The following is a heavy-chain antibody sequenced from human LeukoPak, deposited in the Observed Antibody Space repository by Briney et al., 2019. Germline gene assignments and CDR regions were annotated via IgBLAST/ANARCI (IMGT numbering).Heavy chain of an antibody. J-gene: IGHJ4*02. V-gene: IGHV4-4*02. CDR2: IYHSGST. Sequence: PSGTLSLTCAVSGGSISSSNWWSWVRQPPGKGLEWIGEIYHSGSTNYNPSLKSRVTISVDKSKNQFSLKLSSVTAADTAVYYCAGEPIDPRETYSSSSDDYWGQGTLVTVSS. CDR3: AGEPIDPRETYSSSSDDY. CDR1: GGSISSSNW. D-gene: IGHD6-6*01.